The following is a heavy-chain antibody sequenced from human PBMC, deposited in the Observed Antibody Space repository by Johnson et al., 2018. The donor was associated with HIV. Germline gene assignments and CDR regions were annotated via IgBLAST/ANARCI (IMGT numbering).Heavy chain of an antibody. Sequence: QVQLVESGGGVVQPGGSLRLSCAASGFTFSSYGMHWVRQAPGKGLEWVAFIRYDGSNKYYADSVTGRFTISRDNSKSTLYLQMNSLRPEDTAVYYCAKERRAPRAFDIWGQGTMVTVSS. CDR1: GFTFSSYG. V-gene: IGHV3-30*02. CDR3: AKERRAPRAFDI. J-gene: IGHJ3*02. CDR2: IRYDGSNK.